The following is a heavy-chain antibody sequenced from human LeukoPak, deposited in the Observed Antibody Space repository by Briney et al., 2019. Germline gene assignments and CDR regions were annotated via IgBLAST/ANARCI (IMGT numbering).Heavy chain of an antibody. Sequence: GGSLRLSCAASGFTFSGSAMHWVRQASGKGLEWVGRIRSKANSYATAYAASVKGRFTISRGDSKNTAYLQMNSLKTEDTAVYYCTRHASSGWYGGFDYWGQGTLVTVSS. J-gene: IGHJ4*02. CDR3: TRHASSGWYGGFDY. D-gene: IGHD6-19*01. CDR2: IRSKANSYAT. V-gene: IGHV3-73*01. CDR1: GFTFSGSA.